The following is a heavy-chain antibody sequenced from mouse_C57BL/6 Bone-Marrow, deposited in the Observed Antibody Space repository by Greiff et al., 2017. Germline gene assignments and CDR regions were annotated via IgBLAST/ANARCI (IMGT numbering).Heavy chain of an antibody. V-gene: IGHV1-39*01. J-gene: IGHJ4*01. Sequence: EVQLQESGPELVKPGASVKISCKASGYSFTDYNMNWVKQSNGKSLEWIGVINPNSGTTSYNQKFKGKATLTVDQSSSTAYMQLNSLTSEYSAVYDCARAIWLLPYAMDYWGQGTSVTVSS. D-gene: IGHD2-2*01. CDR3: ARAIWLLPYAMDY. CDR1: GYSFTDYN. CDR2: INPNSGTT.